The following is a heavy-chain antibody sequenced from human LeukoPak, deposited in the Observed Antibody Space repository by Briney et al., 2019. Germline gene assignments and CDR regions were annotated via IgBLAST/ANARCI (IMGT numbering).Heavy chain of an antibody. CDR3: AKDRQKYCSSTSCYLDYFDY. J-gene: IGHJ4*02. Sequence: GGSLRLSCVGSGFIFSRYGMHWVRQAPSKGLEWVAVIWYDGSNEYYADSVKGRFTISRDNSKNTLYPQMNSLRAEDTAAYYCAKDRQKYCSSTSCYLDYFDYWGQGTLVTVSS. D-gene: IGHD2-2*01. CDR2: IWYDGSNE. V-gene: IGHV3-33*06. CDR1: GFIFSRYG.